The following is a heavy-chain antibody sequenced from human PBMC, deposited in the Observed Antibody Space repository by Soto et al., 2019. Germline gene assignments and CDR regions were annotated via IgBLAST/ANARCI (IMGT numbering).Heavy chain of an antibody. CDR1: GFTFSSYS. CDR3: ARGGCSSTSCYAMGFNFDY. J-gene: IGHJ4*02. Sequence: EVQLVESGGGLVKPGGSLRLSCAASGFTFSSYSMNWVRQAPGKGLEWVSSISSSSSYIYYADSVKGRFTISRDNAKNSLYLQINSLRAEDTAVYYGARGGCSSTSCYAMGFNFDYWGQGTLVTVSS. CDR2: ISSSSSYI. D-gene: IGHD2-2*01. V-gene: IGHV3-21*01.